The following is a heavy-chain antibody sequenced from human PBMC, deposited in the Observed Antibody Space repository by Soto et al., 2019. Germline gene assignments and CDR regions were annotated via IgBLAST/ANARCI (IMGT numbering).Heavy chain of an antibody. CDR3: ARSSIVGATRNGGYYYYGMDV. D-gene: IGHD1-26*01. Sequence: QVQLVQSGAEVKKPGSSVKVSCKASGGTFSSYAISWVRQAPGQGLEWMGGIIPIFGTANYAQKFQGRVKIPADESTSTGYMEPGSFRSEDAAVYYCARSSIVGATRNGGYYYYGMDVWGQGATVTVSS. V-gene: IGHV1-69*01. CDR2: IIPIFGTA. J-gene: IGHJ6*02. CDR1: GGTFSSYA.